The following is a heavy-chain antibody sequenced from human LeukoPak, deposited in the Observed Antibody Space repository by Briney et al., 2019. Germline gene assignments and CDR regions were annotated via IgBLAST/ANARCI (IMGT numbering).Heavy chain of an antibody. J-gene: IGHJ4*02. Sequence: GGSLRLSCAASGFTVSSNYMSWVRQAPGKGLEWVPVIYSGGSTYYADSVKGRFTISRDISKNTLYLQMNSLRAEDTAIYYCARAPPDNSIQEVQGDYWGQGTLVTVSS. CDR1: GFTVSSNY. CDR2: IYSGGST. CDR3: ARAPPDNSIQEVQGDY. D-gene: IGHD3-3*02. V-gene: IGHV3-53*01.